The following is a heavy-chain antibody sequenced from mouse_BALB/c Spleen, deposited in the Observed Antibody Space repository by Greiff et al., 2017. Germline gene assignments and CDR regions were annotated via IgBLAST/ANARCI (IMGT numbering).Heavy chain of an antibody. J-gene: IGHJ3*01. CDR2: IWGDGST. V-gene: IGHV2-6-7*01. D-gene: IGHD2-10*02. CDR3: AREKYGNPFAY. CDR1: GFSLPGFG. Sequence: QVQLKESGPGLVAPSRSRSITCPFPGFSLPGFGVTGVRQPPGKGLEWLGMIWGDGSTDYNSALKSRLSISKDNSKSQVFLKMNSLQTDDTARYYCAREKYGNPFAYWGQGTLVTVAA.